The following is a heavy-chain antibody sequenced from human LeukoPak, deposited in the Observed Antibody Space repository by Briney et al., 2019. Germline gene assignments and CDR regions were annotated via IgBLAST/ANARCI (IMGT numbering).Heavy chain of an antibody. CDR3: AKDPTVVVTVVDY. CDR2: ISGSGVTT. D-gene: IGHD2-21*02. V-gene: IGHV3-23*01. Sequence: GGSLRLSCAASGFTLSSYAMSWVRQAPGKGREWVSAISGSGVTTYYPASVKARFTISRDNSKNTLYLQMNSLRAEDTAVYYCAKDPTVVVTVVDYWGQGTLVTVSS. CDR1: GFTLSSYA. J-gene: IGHJ4*02.